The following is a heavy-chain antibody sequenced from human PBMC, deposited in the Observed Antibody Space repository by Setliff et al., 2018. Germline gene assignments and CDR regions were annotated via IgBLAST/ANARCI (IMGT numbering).Heavy chain of an antibody. CDR3: ARDLGHGGDSDY. D-gene: IGHD2-21*02. V-gene: IGHV4-4*07. CDR1: GGSISSYY. J-gene: IGHJ4*02. CDR2: IYIGGSA. Sequence: PSETLSLTCTVSGGSISSYYWSWIRQPAGKGLEWIGHIYIGGSANYNPSLKGRVTMSIDTSKNQVSLKLNSVTATDTAVYYCARDLGHGGDSDYWGQGILVTVSS.